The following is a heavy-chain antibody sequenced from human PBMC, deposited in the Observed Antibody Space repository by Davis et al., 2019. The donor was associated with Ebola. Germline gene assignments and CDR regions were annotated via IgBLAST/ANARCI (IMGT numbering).Heavy chain of an antibody. CDR2: ISYDGNTK. J-gene: IGHJ4*02. CDR3: ARSPADYGGNPHPIDF. V-gene: IGHV3-30-3*01. D-gene: IGHD4-23*01. CDR1: GFTFSSYW. Sequence: GGSLRLSCAASGFTFSSYWMSWVRQAPGKGLEWVAVISYDGNTKFYADSVKGRFTISRDNSKNTLYLQMSSLTSEDTALYYCARSPADYGGNPHPIDFWGQGTLVTGSS.